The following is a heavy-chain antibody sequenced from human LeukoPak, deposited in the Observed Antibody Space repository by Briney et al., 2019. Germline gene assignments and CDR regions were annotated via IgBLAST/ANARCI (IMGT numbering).Heavy chain of an antibody. J-gene: IGHJ4*02. D-gene: IGHD3-22*01. CDR2: INPNSGGT. Sequence: SVKVSCKASGYTFTGYYMHWVRQAPGQGLEWMGRINPNSGGTNYAQKFQGRVTMTRDTSISTAYMELSRLRSDDTAVYHCARVFYDSSGTFDYWGQGTLVTVSS. CDR1: GYTFTGYY. CDR3: ARVFYDSSGTFDY. V-gene: IGHV1-2*06.